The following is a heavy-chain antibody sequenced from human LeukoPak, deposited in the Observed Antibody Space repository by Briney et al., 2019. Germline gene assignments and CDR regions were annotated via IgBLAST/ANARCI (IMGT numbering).Heavy chain of an antibody. Sequence: SETLSLTCTVSGVSISSYYWSWLRQPPGKGLEWFGNIYYSGSTNYNPSLKSRATISVDTSKNQFSLKLSSVTAADTAVYYCASRNYDYWGQGTLVTVSS. CDR3: ASRNYDY. V-gene: IGHV4-59*01. CDR1: GVSISSYY. D-gene: IGHD3-3*01. J-gene: IGHJ4*02. CDR2: IYYSGST.